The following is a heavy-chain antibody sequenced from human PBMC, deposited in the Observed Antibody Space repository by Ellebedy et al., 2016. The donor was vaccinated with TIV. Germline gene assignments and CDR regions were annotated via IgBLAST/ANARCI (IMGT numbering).Heavy chain of an antibody. CDR3: ARGQIFPIKAPDY. CDR2: MNPNSGNT. D-gene: IGHD2/OR15-2a*01. V-gene: IGHV1-8*01. Sequence: AASVKVSCKASGYTFTSYDINWVRRATGQALEWMGRMNPNSGNTGYAQTFQGRVTMTRNTSISTAYMELSSLRSEETAVYYCARGQIFPIKAPDYWGQGTLVTVSS. J-gene: IGHJ4*02. CDR1: GYTFTSYD.